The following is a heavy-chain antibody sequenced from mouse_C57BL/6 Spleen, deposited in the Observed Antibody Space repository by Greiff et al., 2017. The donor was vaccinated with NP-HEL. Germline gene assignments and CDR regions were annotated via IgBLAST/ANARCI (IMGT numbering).Heavy chain of an antibody. D-gene: IGHD2-4*01. J-gene: IGHJ3*01. CDR2: IYPGDGDT. Sequence: QVQLKQSGAELVKPGASVKISCKASGYAFSSYWMNWVKQRPGKGLEWIGQIYPGDGDTNYNGKFKGKATLTADKSSSTAYMQLSSLTSEDSAVYFCARDYDYDVGFAYWGQGTLVTVSA. CDR1: GYAFSSYW. V-gene: IGHV1-80*01. CDR3: ARDYDYDVGFAY.